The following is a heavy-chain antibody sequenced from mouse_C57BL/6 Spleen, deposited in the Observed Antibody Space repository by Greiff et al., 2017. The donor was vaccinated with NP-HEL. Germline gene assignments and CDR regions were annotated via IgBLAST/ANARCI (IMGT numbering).Heavy chain of an antibody. V-gene: IGHV1-55*01. CDR1: GYTFTSSW. Sequence: VQLPQSGAALVQPGASVTMSCKASGYTFTSSWITWVKQRPGQGLAWIGDIYPGSGSTNYSEKFKSKATLTVDTSSSTAYMQLSSLTSEDSAVYYCARWGYGSGFAYWGQGTLVTVSA. D-gene: IGHD1-1*01. CDR2: IYPGSGST. J-gene: IGHJ3*01. CDR3: ARWGYGSGFAY.